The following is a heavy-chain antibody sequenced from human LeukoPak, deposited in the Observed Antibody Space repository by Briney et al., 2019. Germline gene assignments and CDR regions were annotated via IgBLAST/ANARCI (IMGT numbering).Heavy chain of an antibody. CDR1: GGSFSGYY. CDR2: INHSGST. D-gene: IGHD2-15*01. V-gene: IGHV4-34*01. Sequence: SVTVSLTCAVYGGSFSGYYWSWIRQPPGKGLKWIGEINHSGSTNYNPSLKSRVTISVDTSKNQFSLKLSSVTAADTAVYYCARGLYCSGGSCYGYYFDYWGQGTLVTVSS. CDR3: ARGLYCSGGSCYGYYFDY. J-gene: IGHJ4*02.